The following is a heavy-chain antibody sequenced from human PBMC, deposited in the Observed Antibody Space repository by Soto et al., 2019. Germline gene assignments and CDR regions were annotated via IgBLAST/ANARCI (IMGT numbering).Heavy chain of an antibody. D-gene: IGHD2-15*01. Sequence: TLSLTCTVSGGSVSSCSYYWSWIRQPPGKGLQWIGYLYYSGSINYNPSLKSRVTISVATSKNQFSLNLSSETAADTDAYYCVWNIVVVASANAAPSFVDYWGHGSIVT. J-gene: IGHJ4*01. CDR2: LYYSGSI. CDR3: VWNIVVVASANAAPSFVDY. CDR1: GGSVSSCSYY. V-gene: IGHV4-61*01.